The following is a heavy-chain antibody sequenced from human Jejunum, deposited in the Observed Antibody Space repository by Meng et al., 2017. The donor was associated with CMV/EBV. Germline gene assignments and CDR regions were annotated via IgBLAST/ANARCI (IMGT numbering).Heavy chain of an antibody. Sequence: VSGDSSSLYYWNWIRQPPGKGLEWIGFISYSGNTAFNPSVKSRVTISIDISKNQLSLNLSSVTAADTAVYYCARDPYSGSTDAFDIWGQGTKVTVSS. V-gene: IGHV4-59*01. CDR3: ARDPYSGSTDAFDI. J-gene: IGHJ3*02. CDR2: ISYSGNT. CDR1: GDSSSLYY. D-gene: IGHD3-10*01.